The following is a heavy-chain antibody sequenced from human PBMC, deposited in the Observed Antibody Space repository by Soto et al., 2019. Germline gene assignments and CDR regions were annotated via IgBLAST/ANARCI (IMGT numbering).Heavy chain of an antibody. CDR1: GFIFSTSE. V-gene: IGHV3-48*03. CDR3: ARENGTAAGFFDY. D-gene: IGHD6-13*01. J-gene: IGHJ4*02. CDR2: IINSGTDI. Sequence: GGSLRLSCTAPGFIFSTSEMNWVRQAPGKGLEWVSYIINSGTDIYYADSVKGRFTISRDNAKNSLYLQMNSLRAEDTAVYYCARENGTAAGFFDYWGQGTLVTVSS.